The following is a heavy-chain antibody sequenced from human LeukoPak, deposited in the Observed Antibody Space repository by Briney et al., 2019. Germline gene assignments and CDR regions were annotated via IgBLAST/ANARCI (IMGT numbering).Heavy chain of an antibody. CDR2: IYTSGST. CDR1: GGSISSYY. CDR3: ARETVVAATRYYYYGMDV. Sequence: SETLSLTCTVSGGSISSYYWSWIRQPAGNGLEWIGRIYTSGSTNYNPSLKSRVTMSVDTSKNQFSLKLSSVTAADTAVYYCARETVVAATRYYYYGMDVWGQGTTVTVSS. V-gene: IGHV4-4*07. J-gene: IGHJ6*02. D-gene: IGHD2-15*01.